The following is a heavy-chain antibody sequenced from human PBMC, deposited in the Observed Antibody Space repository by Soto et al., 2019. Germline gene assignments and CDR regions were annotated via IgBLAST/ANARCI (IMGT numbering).Heavy chain of an antibody. D-gene: IGHD3-3*01. CDR2: IGTAGDT. J-gene: IGHJ3*02. Sequence: ESGGGLVQPGGSLRLSCAASGFTFSSYDMHWVRQATGKGLEWVSAIGTAGDTYYPGSVKGRFTISRENAKNSLYLQMNSLRAGDTAVYYCARALRSITIFGVVIHDAFDIWGQGTMVTVSS. CDR1: GFTFSSYD. CDR3: ARALRSITIFGVVIHDAFDI. V-gene: IGHV3-13*01.